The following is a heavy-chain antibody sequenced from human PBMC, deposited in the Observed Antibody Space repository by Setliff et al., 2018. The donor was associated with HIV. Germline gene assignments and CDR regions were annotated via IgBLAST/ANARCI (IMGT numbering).Heavy chain of an antibody. CDR1: GYTFTSYG. V-gene: IGHV1-18*04. CDR3: ARGKGVGGVIITGGLDV. D-gene: IGHD3-10*01. CDR2: ISTYKGNT. Sequence: ASVKVSCKASGYTFTSYGISWVRQAPGQGLEWMGWISTYKGNTKYEQKFQGRVTMTTDTSTSTAYMELRSLRSDDTAVYYCARGKGVGGVIITGGLDVWGKGTTVTVSS. J-gene: IGHJ6*04.